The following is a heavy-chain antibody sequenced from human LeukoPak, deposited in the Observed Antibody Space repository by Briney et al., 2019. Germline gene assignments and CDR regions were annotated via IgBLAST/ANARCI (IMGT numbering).Heavy chain of an antibody. Sequence: GESLKISGQGSGYRFTSYWIGWVRRLPGKGLEWLGIIYPGDSDTRYSTSFQGQVTISADKSISTAYLQWSSLKASDTAMYYCARSENYYYYGMDVWGQGTTVTVSS. CDR1: GYRFTSYW. J-gene: IGHJ6*02. V-gene: IGHV5-51*01. CDR3: ARSENYYYYGMDV. CDR2: IYPGDSDT.